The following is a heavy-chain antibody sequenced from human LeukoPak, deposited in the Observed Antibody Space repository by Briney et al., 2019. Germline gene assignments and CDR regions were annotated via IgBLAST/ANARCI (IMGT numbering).Heavy chain of an antibody. CDR3: ARDLDNVEMATIAY. CDR1: GFTFSSYG. Sequence: HSGGSLRLSCAASGFTFSSYGMHWVRQAPGKGLEWVAVIWYDGSNKYYADSVKGRFTISRDNSKNTLYLQMNSLRAEDTAVYYCARDLDNVEMATIAYWGQGTLVTVSS. J-gene: IGHJ4*02. V-gene: IGHV3-33*01. CDR2: IWYDGSNK. D-gene: IGHD5-24*01.